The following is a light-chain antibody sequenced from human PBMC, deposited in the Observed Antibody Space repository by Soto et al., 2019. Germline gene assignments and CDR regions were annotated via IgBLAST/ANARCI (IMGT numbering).Light chain of an antibody. V-gene: IGKV3-20*01. Sequence: EIGRTQDPVTLSLSPGERASLSCRARQSVSSSYLAWYQHKPGQAPRLLIYSASSRATGISNRFSGWGSGTDFTLVISRLEPEDFAVYYCQHYGASPPWTFGQGTKVDIK. CDR2: SAS. CDR3: QHYGASPPWT. J-gene: IGKJ1*01. CDR1: QSVSSSY.